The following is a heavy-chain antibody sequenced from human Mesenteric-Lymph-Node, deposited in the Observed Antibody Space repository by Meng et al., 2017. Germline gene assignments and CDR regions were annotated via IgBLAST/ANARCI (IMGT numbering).Heavy chain of an antibody. CDR3: ARSVGSGWFDP. D-gene: IGHD6-19*01. CDR1: GYSFGSYA. CDR2: IKGANGNT. V-gene: IGHV1-3*05. J-gene: IGHJ5*02. Sequence: QVQLAQSGAEEKKPGASVKFSCKASGYSFGSYAIHWMRQAPGQSPEWMGWIKGANGNTKYSQKFQSRVIISRDASATTAYMDLSGLRSEDTTVYFCARSVGSGWFDPWGQGTLVTVSS.